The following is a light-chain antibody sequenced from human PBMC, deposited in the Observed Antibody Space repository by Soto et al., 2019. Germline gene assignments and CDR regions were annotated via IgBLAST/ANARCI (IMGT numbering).Light chain of an antibody. CDR1: QSVSSY. J-gene: IGKJ1*01. V-gene: IGKV3-20*01. CDR3: QQYSASPRT. Sequence: EIVLTQSPATLSLSPGERATLSCRASQSVSSYLAWYQQKPDQSPRLLIYATSTRAAGIPDRFSGSGSGTDFTLTISRLEPDDVAVYYCQQYSASPRTFGQGTKVDIK. CDR2: ATS.